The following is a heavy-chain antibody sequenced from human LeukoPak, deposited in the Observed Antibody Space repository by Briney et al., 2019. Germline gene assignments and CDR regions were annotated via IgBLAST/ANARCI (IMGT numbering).Heavy chain of an antibody. J-gene: IGHJ6*02. CDR2: IYYSGST. D-gene: IGHD3-10*01. CDR3: ARGSDVLLWFGELLYPNYYYYGMDV. Sequence: SETLSLTCTVSGGSISSSSYYWGWIRQPPGKGLEWIGYIYYSGSTYYNPSLKSRVTISVDTSKNQFSLKLSSVTAADTAVYYCARGSDVLLWFGELLYPNYYYYGMDVWGQGTTVTVSS. CDR1: GGSISSSSYY. V-gene: IGHV4-31*03.